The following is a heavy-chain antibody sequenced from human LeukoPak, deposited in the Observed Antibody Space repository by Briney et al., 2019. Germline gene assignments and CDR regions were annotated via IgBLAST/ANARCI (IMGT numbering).Heavy chain of an antibody. J-gene: IGHJ3*02. V-gene: IGHV3-30-3*01. D-gene: IGHD5/OR15-5a*01. CDR3: ARDRVYDGFDI. Sequence: GGSLRLSCAASGFTFSSYAMHWVRQAPGKGLEWVAVISYDGSNKYYADSVKGRFTISRDNAKKSLYLQMNSLRAEDTAVYYCARDRVYDGFDIWGQGTMVTVSS. CDR2: ISYDGSNK. CDR1: GFTFSSYA.